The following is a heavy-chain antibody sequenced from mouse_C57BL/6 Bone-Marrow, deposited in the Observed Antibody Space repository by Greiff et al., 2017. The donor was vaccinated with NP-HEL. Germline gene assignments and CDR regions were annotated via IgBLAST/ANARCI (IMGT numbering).Heavy chain of an antibody. CDR1: GYTFTDYE. CDR3: TREDYGSSYGYWYFDV. Sequence: QVQLQQSGAELVRPGASVTLSCKASGYTFTDYEMHWVKQTPVHGLEWIGAIDPETGGTAYNQKFKGKAILTADKSSSTAYMELRSLTSEDSAVYYCTREDYGSSYGYWYFDVWGTGTTVTVSS. V-gene: IGHV1-15*01. D-gene: IGHD1-1*01. J-gene: IGHJ1*03. CDR2: IDPETGGT.